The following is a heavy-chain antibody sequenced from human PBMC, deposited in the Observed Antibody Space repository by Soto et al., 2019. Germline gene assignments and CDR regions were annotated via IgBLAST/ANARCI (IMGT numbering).Heavy chain of an antibody. D-gene: IGHD2-2*01. CDR3: ARAGYCSSTSCYEGNYYYYGMDV. Sequence: QVQLVQSGAEVKKPGSSVKVSCKASGGTFSSYAISWVRQAPGQGLEWMGGIIPIFGTANYAQKFQGRVTITADESTSTAYMGLSSVRSEDTAVYYCARAGYCSSTSCYEGNYYYYGMDVWGQGTTVTVSS. J-gene: IGHJ6*02. CDR1: GGTFSSYA. V-gene: IGHV1-69*01. CDR2: IIPIFGTA.